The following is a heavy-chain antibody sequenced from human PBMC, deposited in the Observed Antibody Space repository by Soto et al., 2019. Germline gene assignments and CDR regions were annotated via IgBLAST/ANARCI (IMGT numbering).Heavy chain of an antibody. CDR3: TATVNCSGCSFYSDLYYYYYMDV. J-gene: IGHJ6*03. CDR1: GFTFSNAW. V-gene: IGHV3-15*01. D-gene: IGHD2-15*01. CDR2: IKSKTDGGTT. Sequence: GGSLRLSCAASGFTFSNAWMSWVRQAPGKGLEWVGRIKSKTDGGTTDYAAPVKGRFTISRDDSKNTLYLQMNSLKTEDTAVYYCTATVNCSGCSFYSDLYYYYYMDVWGKGTTVTVS.